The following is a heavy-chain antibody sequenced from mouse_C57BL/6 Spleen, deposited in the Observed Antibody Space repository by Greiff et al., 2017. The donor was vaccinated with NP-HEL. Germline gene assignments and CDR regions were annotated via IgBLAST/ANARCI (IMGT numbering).Heavy chain of an antibody. CDR1: GFSFTSYG. CDR2: ICSGGST. Sequence: QVQLQQSGPGLVQPSQCLSITCTASGFSFTSYGVHWVRQSPGKGLEWLGVICSGGSTDYNAAFMSRLIITKDNSKSQVFFKMNSLQADDTAIYYCAKILTGTKAMDYWGQGTSVTVSS. V-gene: IGHV2-5*01. J-gene: IGHJ4*01. CDR3: AKILTGTKAMDY. D-gene: IGHD4-1*01.